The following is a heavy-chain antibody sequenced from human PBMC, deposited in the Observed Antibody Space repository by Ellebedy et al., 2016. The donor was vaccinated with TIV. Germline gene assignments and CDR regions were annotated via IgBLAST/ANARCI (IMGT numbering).Heavy chain of an antibody. J-gene: IGHJ1*01. Sequence: EGSLRLSCVASGFTVSSNYMFWVRQAPGKGLEWVALQHSTDIPYYADSVRGRFTVSRDDSQNKLFLQMNNLRGDDTAVYYCARTDCSGRSCYSFFNHWGQGTLVTVSS. CDR1: GFTVSSNY. V-gene: IGHV3-53*01. D-gene: IGHD2-8*02. CDR3: ARTDCSGRSCYSFFNH. CDR2: QHSTDIP.